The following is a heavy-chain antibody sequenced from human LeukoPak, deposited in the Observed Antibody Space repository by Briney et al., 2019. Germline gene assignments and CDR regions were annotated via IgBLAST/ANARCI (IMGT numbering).Heavy chain of an antibody. Sequence: GGSLRLSCAASGFTFSSYSMNWVRQAPGKGLEWVSSISSSSSYIYYADSVKGRFTISRDNAKNSLYLDMDNLRAEDTAVYYCVRGDSRDYWGQGTLVTVYS. CDR2: ISSSSSYI. CDR1: GFTFSSYS. V-gene: IGHV3-21*01. J-gene: IGHJ4*02. D-gene: IGHD6-13*01. CDR3: VRGDSRDY.